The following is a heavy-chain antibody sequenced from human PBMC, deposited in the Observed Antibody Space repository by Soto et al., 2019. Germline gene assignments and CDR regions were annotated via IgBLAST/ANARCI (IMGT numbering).Heavy chain of an antibody. CDR1: GYTFTSYD. D-gene: IGHD3-3*01. Sequence: QVQLVQSGAEVKKPGASVKVSCKASGYTFTSYDINWVRQATGQGLEWMGWMNPNSGNTGYAQKFQGIVTMTSNTSISTAYMELSSLRSEDTAVYYCARGLHTIFGVGYFDLWGRGTLVTVSS. J-gene: IGHJ2*01. CDR2: MNPNSGNT. CDR3: ARGLHTIFGVGYFDL. V-gene: IGHV1-8*01.